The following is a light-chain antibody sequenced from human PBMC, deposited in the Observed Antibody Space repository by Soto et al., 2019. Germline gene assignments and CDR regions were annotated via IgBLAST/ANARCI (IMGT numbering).Light chain of an antibody. CDR1: QTIDSW. Sequence: DIQMTQSPSTLSASVGDRVTITCRASQTIDSWLAWYQQRPGKPPNLLIYKASTLASGVPSRFSGSGSGTEFTLTINSLQPDDFATYYCQQANSFPPTTFGQGTKVDIK. CDR2: KAS. J-gene: IGKJ1*01. V-gene: IGKV1-5*03. CDR3: QQANSFPPTT.